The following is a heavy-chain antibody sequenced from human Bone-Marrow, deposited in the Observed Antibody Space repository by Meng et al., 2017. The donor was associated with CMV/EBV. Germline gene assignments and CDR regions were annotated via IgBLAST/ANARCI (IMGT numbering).Heavy chain of an antibody. Sequence: ETLSLTCAASGFTFSSYAMNWVRQAPGKGLEWVSSITSGSRYIYYADSVKGRFTVSRDNARNSLYLQMNSLRAEDTAVYYCARGRGIVGTIVQYYFDYWGQGTLVTVSS. CDR3: ARGRGIVGTIVQYYFDY. CDR2: ITSGSRYI. CDR1: GFTFSSYA. D-gene: IGHD5-12*01. J-gene: IGHJ4*02. V-gene: IGHV3-21*01.